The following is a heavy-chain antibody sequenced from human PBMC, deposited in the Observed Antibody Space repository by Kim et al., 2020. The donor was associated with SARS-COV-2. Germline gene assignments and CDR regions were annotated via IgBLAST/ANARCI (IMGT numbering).Heavy chain of an antibody. J-gene: IGHJ2*01. CDR1: GFTFSSYG. Sequence: GGSLRLSCAASGFTFSSYGMHWVRQAPGKGLEWVAVISYDGSNKYYADSVKGRFTISRDNSKNTLYPQMNSLRAEDTAVYYCAKAGGQSGYYYMVDYWYFDLWGRGTLVTVSS. CDR2: ISYDGSNK. D-gene: IGHD3-10*01. CDR3: AKAGGQSGYYYMVDYWYFDL. V-gene: IGHV3-30*18.